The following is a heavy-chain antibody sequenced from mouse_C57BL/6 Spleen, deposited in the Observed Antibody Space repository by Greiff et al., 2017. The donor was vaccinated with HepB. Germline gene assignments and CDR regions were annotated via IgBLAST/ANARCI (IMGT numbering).Heavy chain of an antibody. CDR2: ISSGGDYI. D-gene: IGHD1-1*01. V-gene: IGHV5-9-1*02. CDR1: GFTFSSYA. J-gene: IGHJ3*01. Sequence: EVQRVESGEGLVKPGGSLKLSCAASGFTFSSYAMSWVRQTPEKRLEWVAYISSGGDYIYYADAVKGRFTISRDNARNTLYLQMSSLKSEDTAMYYCTRDQRGSSQFAYWGQGTLVTVSA. CDR3: TRDQRGSSQFAY.